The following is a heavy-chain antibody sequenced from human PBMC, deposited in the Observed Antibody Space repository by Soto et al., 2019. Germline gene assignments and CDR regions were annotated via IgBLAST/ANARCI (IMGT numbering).Heavy chain of an antibody. D-gene: IGHD3-3*01. CDR3: ARSITIFGVVIHDAFDI. V-gene: IGHV4-34*01. CDR1: GGSFSGYY. J-gene: IGHJ3*02. Sequence: QVQLQQWGAGLLKPSETLSLTCAVYGGSFSGYYWSWIRQPPGKGLEWIGEMNHSGSTNYNPSLKSRVTISVDTSKNQFSLKLSSVNAAHTAVYYCARSITIFGVVIHDAFDIWGQGIMVIVSS. CDR2: MNHSGST.